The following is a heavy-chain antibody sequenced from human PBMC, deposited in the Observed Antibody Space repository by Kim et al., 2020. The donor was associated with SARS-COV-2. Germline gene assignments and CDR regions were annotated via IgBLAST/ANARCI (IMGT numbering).Heavy chain of an antibody. Sequence: GGSLRLSCAASGFTFSSYGMNWVRQAPGKGLEWVSAISNGGYSTFDADSVTGRFTISRDNSKNTLYLQMNSLRDEDTAVYYCAKREGNTGSGYMDVWGRGTTVTVSS. J-gene: IGHJ6*02. CDR3: AKREGNTGSGYMDV. CDR2: ISNGGYST. D-gene: IGHD3-10*01. CDR1: GFTFSSYG. V-gene: IGHV3-23*01.